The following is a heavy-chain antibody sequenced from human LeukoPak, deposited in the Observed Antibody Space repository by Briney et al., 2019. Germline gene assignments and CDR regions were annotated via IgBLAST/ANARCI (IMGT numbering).Heavy chain of an antibody. CDR1: GGSISSFY. CDR3: ARGRISGSGWPYFDY. J-gene: IGHJ4*02. V-gene: IGHV4-4*07. Sequence: SETLSLTCTVSGGSISSFYWSWIRQPAGKGLEWIGLIYSSGNTNYNPSLKSRVTMSVDTSKNQFSLKLSSVTAADTAIYYCARGRISGSGWPYFDYWGQGTLVTVSS. D-gene: IGHD6-19*01. CDR2: IYSSGNT.